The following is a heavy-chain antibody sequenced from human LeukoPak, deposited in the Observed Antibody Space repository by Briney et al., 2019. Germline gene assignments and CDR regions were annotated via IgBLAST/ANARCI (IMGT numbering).Heavy chain of an antibody. CDR1: GGSISSYY. CDR2: IYTSGST. CDR3: ARVQRGYCSGGSCYYGMDV. J-gene: IGHJ6*02. D-gene: IGHD2-15*01. V-gene: IGHV4-4*07. Sequence: ETSETLSLTCTVSGGSISSYYWSWIRQPAGKGLEWIGRIYTSGSTNYNSSLKSRVTMSVDTSKNQFSLKLSSVTAADTAVYYCARVQRGYCSGGSCYYGMDVWGQGTTVTVSS.